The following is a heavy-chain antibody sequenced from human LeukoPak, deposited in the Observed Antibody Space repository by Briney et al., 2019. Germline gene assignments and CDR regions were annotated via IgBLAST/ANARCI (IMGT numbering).Heavy chain of an antibody. D-gene: IGHD3-22*01. V-gene: IGHV3-23*01. Sequence: QAGGSLRLSCAASGLTFSSYAMSWVRQAPGKGLEWVSGISGSGDNTYYADSVKGRFTISRDNSKNTLYVQVNSLGTEDTAAYYCAKGSYYDSSGPFYFDYWGQGTLVTVSS. CDR2: ISGSGDNT. J-gene: IGHJ4*02. CDR1: GLTFSSYA. CDR3: AKGSYYDSSGPFYFDY.